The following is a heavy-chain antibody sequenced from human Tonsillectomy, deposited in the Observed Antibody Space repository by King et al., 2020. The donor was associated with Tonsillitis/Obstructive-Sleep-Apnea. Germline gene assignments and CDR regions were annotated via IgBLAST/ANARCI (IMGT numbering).Heavy chain of an antibody. CDR1: GFTFSNYA. D-gene: IGHD3-22*01. CDR2: IDNSVGRT. Sequence: DVQLQESGGDLVQPGGSLRLSCAASGFTFSNYATSWVRQAPGKGLECVSTIDNSVGRTYYSYSGKGRFTICKDNSKNTRYLQMNSLRAEDTAVHYCATVRRIYSDSSDAYFDYWGQGTLVTVSS. V-gene: IGHV3-23*01. CDR3: ATVRRIYSDSSDAYFDY. J-gene: IGHJ4*02.